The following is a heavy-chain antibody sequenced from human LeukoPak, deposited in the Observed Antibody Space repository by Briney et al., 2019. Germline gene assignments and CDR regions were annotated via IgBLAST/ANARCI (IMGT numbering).Heavy chain of an antibody. J-gene: IGHJ4*02. D-gene: IGHD5-24*01. V-gene: IGHV3-53*01. CDR1: EFSVGSNY. Sequence: GGSLRLSCAASEFSVGSNYMSWVRQAPGKGLEWVSVIYSGGSTYYADSVKGRFTISRDNSKNTLYLQMNSLRAEDTAVYYCARGPWGTPDGRWGQGTLVTVSS. CDR3: ARGPWGTPDGR. CDR2: IYSGGST.